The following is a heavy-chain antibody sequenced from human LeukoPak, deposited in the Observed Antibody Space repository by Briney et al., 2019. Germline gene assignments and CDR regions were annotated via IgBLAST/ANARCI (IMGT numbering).Heavy chain of an antibody. CDR3: ARHSPHNYYDSSGYFHDAFDI. V-gene: IGHV4-39*01. CDR1: GGSISSSSYY. D-gene: IGHD3-22*01. J-gene: IGHJ3*02. CDR2: IYYSGST. Sequence: PSETLSLTCTVSGGSISSSSYYWGWIRQPPGKGLEWIGSIYYSGSTYYNPSLKSRVTISVDTSKNQFSLKLSSVTAADTAVYYCARHSPHNYYDSSGYFHDAFDIWGQGTMVTVSS.